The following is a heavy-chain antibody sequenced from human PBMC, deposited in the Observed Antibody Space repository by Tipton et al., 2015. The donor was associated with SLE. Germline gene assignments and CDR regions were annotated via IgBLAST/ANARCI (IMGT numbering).Heavy chain of an antibody. CDR3: ARQPRDSSGYYSDAFDI. CDR2: ISSSSSTI. J-gene: IGHJ3*02. V-gene: IGHV3-48*01. D-gene: IGHD3-22*01. CDR1: GFTFRSYS. Sequence: SLRLSCAASGFTFRSYSMNWVRQAPGKGLEWVSYISSSSSTIYYADSVKGRFTTPRDNAKNSLYLQMNSLRAEDTAVYYCARQPRDSSGYYSDAFDIWGQGTMVTVSS.